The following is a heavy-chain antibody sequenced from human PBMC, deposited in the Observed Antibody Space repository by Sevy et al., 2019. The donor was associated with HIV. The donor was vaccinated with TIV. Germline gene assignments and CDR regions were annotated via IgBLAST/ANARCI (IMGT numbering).Heavy chain of an antibody. CDR3: AREPFSGSYLYYMDV. Sequence: SETLPLTCTVSGGSISSGSYYWSWIRQPAGKGLEWIGRIYTSGSTNYNPSLMSRVTISVDTSKNQFSLKLSSVTAADTAVYYCAREPFSGSYLYYMDVWGKGTTVTVSS. V-gene: IGHV4-61*02. CDR2: IYTSGST. J-gene: IGHJ6*03. D-gene: IGHD3-10*01. CDR1: GGSISSGSYY.